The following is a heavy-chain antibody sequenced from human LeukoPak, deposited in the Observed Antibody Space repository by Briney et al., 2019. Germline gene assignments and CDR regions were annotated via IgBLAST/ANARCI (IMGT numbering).Heavy chain of an antibody. D-gene: IGHD5-24*01. V-gene: IGHV3-74*01. CDR3: AKGRDGYNYGH. CDR1: GFTFSSYW. Sequence: GGSLRLSCAASGFTFSSYWMHWVRQAPGKGLVWVSRINSDGSSTSYADSVKGRFTISRDNAKNTLYLQMNSLRAEDTAVYYCAKGRDGYNYGHWGQGTLVTVSS. J-gene: IGHJ4*02. CDR2: INSDGSST.